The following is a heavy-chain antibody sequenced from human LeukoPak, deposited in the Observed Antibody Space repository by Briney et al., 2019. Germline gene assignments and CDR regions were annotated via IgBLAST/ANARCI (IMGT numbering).Heavy chain of an antibody. J-gene: IGHJ6*03. Sequence: SETLSLTCTVSGGSISSSSYYWGWIRQPPGKGLEWIGSIYYSGSTYYNPSLKSRVTISVGTSKNQFSLKLSSVTAADTAVYYCARQQASYSSGWYYYYYMDVWGKGTTVTISS. CDR1: GGSISSSSYY. CDR2: IYYSGST. CDR3: ARQQASYSSGWYYYYYMDV. D-gene: IGHD6-19*01. V-gene: IGHV4-39*01.